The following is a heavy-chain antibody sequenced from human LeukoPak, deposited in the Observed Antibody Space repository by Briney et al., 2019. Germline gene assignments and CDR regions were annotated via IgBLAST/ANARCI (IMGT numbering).Heavy chain of an antibody. CDR1: GGSISSYY. CDR2: IYYSGST. V-gene: IGHV4-59*01. Sequence: PSETLSLTCTVSGGSISSYYWSWIRQPPGKGLEWIGDIYYSGSTNYNPSLKGRVTISVDTSKNQFSLKLSSVTAADTAVYYCARDRAVEMATIQEGFDIWGQGTMVTVSS. D-gene: IGHD5-24*01. CDR3: ARDRAVEMATIQEGFDI. J-gene: IGHJ3*02.